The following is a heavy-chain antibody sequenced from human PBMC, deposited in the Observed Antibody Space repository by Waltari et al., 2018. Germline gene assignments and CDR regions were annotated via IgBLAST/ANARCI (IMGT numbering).Heavy chain of an antibody. D-gene: IGHD3-3*01. J-gene: IGHJ4*02. V-gene: IGHV3-23*01. CDR1: GFTFSSYA. CDR2: ISGSGGSR. CDR3: AKGTHFSLWSGYPSTFDY. Sequence: EVQLLASGGGLVQPGVSLRLSCAASGFTFSSYAMSWFRQPPGQGLEWVAAISGSGGSRYYEDCVKGRFTISRDNSKNTLYLQMNSLRAEDTAVYYCAKGTHFSLWSGYPSTFDYWGQGTLVTVSS.